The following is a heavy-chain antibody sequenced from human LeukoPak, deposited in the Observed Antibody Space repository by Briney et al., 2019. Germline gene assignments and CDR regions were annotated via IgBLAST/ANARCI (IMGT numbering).Heavy chain of an antibody. D-gene: IGHD2-15*01. CDR3: ARQLGYCSGGNCYFDS. J-gene: IGHJ4*02. V-gene: IGHV3-23*01. Sequence: GGSLRLSCAASGFTFSSYAMSWVRQAPGKGLEWVSAISGSGGDTYDKDSVKGRFSISRDNSKNTLYLQMNSLRAEDTAVYHCARQLGYCSGGNCYFDSWGQGAPVTVSS. CDR1: GFTFSSYA. CDR2: ISGSGGDT.